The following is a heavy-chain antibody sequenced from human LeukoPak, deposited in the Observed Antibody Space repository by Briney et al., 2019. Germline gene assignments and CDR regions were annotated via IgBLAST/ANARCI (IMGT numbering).Heavy chain of an antibody. J-gene: IGHJ5*02. Sequence: PSETLSLTCTVSGGSISSSSYYWGWIRQPPGKGLEWIGSIYYSGSTYYNPSFKSRVTISVDTSKNQFSLKLSSVTAADTAVYYCARNLWGNNWFDPWGQGTLVTVSS. CDR2: IYYSGST. CDR3: ARNLWGNNWFDP. CDR1: GGSISSSSYY. V-gene: IGHV4-39*01. D-gene: IGHD7-27*01.